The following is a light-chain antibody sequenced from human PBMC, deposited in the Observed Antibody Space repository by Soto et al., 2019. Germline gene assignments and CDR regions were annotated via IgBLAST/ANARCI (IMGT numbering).Light chain of an antibody. CDR2: DAS. Sequence: DIQMTQSPSTLSASVGDRVTITCRASQSISSWLAWYQQRAGKAPKLLSFDASTLEGGVPSRLSGSGSGTEFTLTISSLQPDDSATYFCQQYKSYSPWTFGQGTKVEIK. V-gene: IGKV1-5*01. CDR1: QSISSW. CDR3: QQYKSYSPWT. J-gene: IGKJ1*01.